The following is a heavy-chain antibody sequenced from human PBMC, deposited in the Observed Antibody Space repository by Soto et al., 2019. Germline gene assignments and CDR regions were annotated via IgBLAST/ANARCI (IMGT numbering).Heavy chain of an antibody. CDR3: ARDQTGITTTGGGRIDH. D-gene: IGHD1-20*01. CDR2: VSFDGSNK. V-gene: IGHV3-30-3*01. CDR1: GFTFSTHA. J-gene: IGHJ4*02. Sequence: QVQLVESVGGVVQPGRSLRLSCAASGFTFSTHAMHWVRQAPGKGLECVAIVSFDGSNKYYADSVKGRFTISRDNSKNTLYLQMSGLTPEDTAVYYCARDQTGITTTGGGRIDHWGQGTLVTVSS.